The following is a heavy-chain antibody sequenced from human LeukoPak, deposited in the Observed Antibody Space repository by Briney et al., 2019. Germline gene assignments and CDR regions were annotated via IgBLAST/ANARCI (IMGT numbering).Heavy chain of an antibody. Sequence: ASVTVSFKASGYTFIIYYMHWVRQAPGQGLEWMGIINPSGGSTSYAQKFQGRVTMTRDTSTSTVYMELSSLRSEDTAVYYCARGAYYDSSGYYDWGQGTLVTVSS. V-gene: IGHV1-46*01. D-gene: IGHD3-22*01. CDR3: ARGAYYDSSGYYD. CDR1: GYTFIIYY. J-gene: IGHJ4*02. CDR2: INPSGGST.